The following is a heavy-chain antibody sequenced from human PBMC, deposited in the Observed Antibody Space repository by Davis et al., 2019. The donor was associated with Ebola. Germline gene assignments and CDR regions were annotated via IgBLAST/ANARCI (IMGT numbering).Heavy chain of an antibody. CDR2: IDPSDSYT. V-gene: IGHV5-10-1*01. CDR1: GYSFTSYW. D-gene: IGHD3-3*01. CDR3: ARFDFWSGYPTFDY. Sequence: KVSCKGSGYSFTSYWISWVRQMHGKGLEWMGRIDPSDSYTNYSPSFQGHVTISADKSISTAYLQWSSLKASDTAMYYCARFDFWSGYPTFDYWGQGTLVTVSS. J-gene: IGHJ4*02.